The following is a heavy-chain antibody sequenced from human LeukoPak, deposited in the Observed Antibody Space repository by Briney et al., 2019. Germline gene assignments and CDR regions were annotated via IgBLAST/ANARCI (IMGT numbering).Heavy chain of an antibody. V-gene: IGHV3-20*01. CDR3: ARETRENYYYYYMDV. CDR1: GFTFSSSG. J-gene: IGHJ6*03. CDR2: INWNGGST. Sequence: PSGGSLRLSCAASGFTFSSSGMSWVRQAPGKGLEWVSGINWNGGSTGYADSVKGRFTISRDNAKNSLYLQMNSLRAEDTALYHCARETRENYYYYYMDVWGKGTTVTISS.